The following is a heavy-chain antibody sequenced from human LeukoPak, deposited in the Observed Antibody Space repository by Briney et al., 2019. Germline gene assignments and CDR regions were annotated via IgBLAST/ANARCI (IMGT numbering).Heavy chain of an antibody. J-gene: IGHJ3*02. CDR3: ALEDGLTAFDI. D-gene: IGHD3-9*01. V-gene: IGHV4-34*01. CDR1: GGSFSGYY. CDR2: INHSGST. Sequence: PSETLSLTCAVYGGSFSGYYWSWIRQPPGKGLEWIGEINHSGSTNYNPSLKSRVTISVDTSENQFSLKLSSVTAADTAVYYCALEDGLTAFDIWGQGTMVTVSS.